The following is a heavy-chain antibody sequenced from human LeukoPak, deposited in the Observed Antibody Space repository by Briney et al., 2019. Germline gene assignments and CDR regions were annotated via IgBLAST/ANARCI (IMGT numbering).Heavy chain of an antibody. D-gene: IGHD5-18*01. CDR1: GGSISSYY. V-gene: IGHV4-59*12. CDR3: ARDIGYNFGYRYYFDY. J-gene: IGHJ4*02. Sequence: KPSETLSLTCTVSGGSISSYYWSWIRQPPGKGLEWIGYIYYSGSTNYNPSLKSRVTISVDTSKNQFSLKLSSVTAADTAVYYCARDIGYNFGYRYYFDYWGQGTLVTVSS. CDR2: IYYSGST.